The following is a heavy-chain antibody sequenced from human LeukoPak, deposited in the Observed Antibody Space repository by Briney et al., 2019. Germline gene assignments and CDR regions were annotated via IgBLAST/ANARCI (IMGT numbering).Heavy chain of an antibody. CDR3: AREEGYIYGLFDC. V-gene: IGHV3-23*01. CDR2: INYSGGST. J-gene: IGHJ4*02. D-gene: IGHD5-18*01. Sequence: GGSLRLSCAASGFTFSNDPMSWVRQTPGKGLEWVSTINYSGGSTYYADSVKGRFTISRDNSKNTLDLQMNSLRADDTAVYYCAREEGYIYGLFDCWGQGTLVTVSS. CDR1: GFTFSNDP.